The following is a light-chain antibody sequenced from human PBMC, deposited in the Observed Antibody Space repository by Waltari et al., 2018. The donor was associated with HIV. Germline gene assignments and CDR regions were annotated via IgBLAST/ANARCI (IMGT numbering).Light chain of an antibody. J-gene: IGLJ3*02. Sequence: QSALTQPASVSGNPGQSVTINCTGTDIDIGNYNLVSWFQQHPGKAPKLLIYDVSKRPSGVSSRFSGSKSGYFASLTISGLLTEDESSYYCLTYVSKTSTWQFGGGTYLTV. CDR3: LTYVSKTSTWQ. V-gene: IGLV2-23*02. CDR2: DVS. CDR1: DIDIGNYNL.